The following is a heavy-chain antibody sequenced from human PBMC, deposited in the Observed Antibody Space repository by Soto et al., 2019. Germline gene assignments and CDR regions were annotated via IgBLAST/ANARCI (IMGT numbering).Heavy chain of an antibody. Sequence: PGGSLRLSCLTTGFSYNTYSMHLVRQSPGKGLEWVALILYDGTKTYYPDSVKGRFTISRDSLKNTVYLEMSSLRVDDSAVYYYARHTGSDTCSLTMDYWGQ. V-gene: IGHV3-30-3*01. CDR3: ARHTGSDTCSLTMDY. J-gene: IGHJ4*02. CDR1: GFSYNTYS. D-gene: IGHD3-10*01. CDR2: ILYDGTKT.